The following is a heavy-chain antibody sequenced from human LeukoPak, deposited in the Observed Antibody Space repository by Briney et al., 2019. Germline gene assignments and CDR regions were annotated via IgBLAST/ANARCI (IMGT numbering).Heavy chain of an antibody. J-gene: IGHJ4*02. CDR2: ISAYNGNT. V-gene: IGHV1-18*01. D-gene: IGHD3-22*01. Sequence: ASVKVSCKASGYTFTSYGISWVRQAPGQGLEWMGWISAYNGNTNYAQKPQGRVTMTTDTSTSTAYMELRSLRSDDTAVYYCARVENDSSGYHSGHNEIFDYWGQGTLVTVSS. CDR3: ARVENDSSGYHSGHNEIFDY. CDR1: GYTFTSYG.